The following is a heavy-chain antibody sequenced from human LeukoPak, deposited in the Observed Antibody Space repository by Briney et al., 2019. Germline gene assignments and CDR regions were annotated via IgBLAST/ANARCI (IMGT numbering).Heavy chain of an antibody. Sequence: SKTLSLTCSVSGGSVSSTTYYWGWIRQPPGKGLEWIGSISYGGSTYYNPSLKSRLTISVDTSKNQFSLELSSVTAADTAVYFCARSRYDSGTYALEEWGQGTLVTVSS. CDR2: ISYGGST. CDR3: ARSRYDSGTYALEE. J-gene: IGHJ4*02. V-gene: IGHV4-39*01. D-gene: IGHD3-10*01. CDR1: GGSVSSTTYY.